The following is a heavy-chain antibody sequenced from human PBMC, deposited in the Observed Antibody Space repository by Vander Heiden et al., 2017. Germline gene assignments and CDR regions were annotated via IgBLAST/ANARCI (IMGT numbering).Heavy chain of an antibody. J-gene: IGHJ4*02. V-gene: IGHV3-53*01. CDR3: AREGNWNDGVDY. CDR1: GFTVSSNY. Sequence: EVQLVESGGGLIQPGGSLRLSCAASGFTVSSNYMSWVRQAPGKGLEWVSVIYSGGSTYDADSVKGRFTISRDNSKNTRYLKMNSLRAEDTAVYYCAREGNWNDGVDYWGQGTLVTVSS. CDR2: IYSGGST. D-gene: IGHD1-20*01.